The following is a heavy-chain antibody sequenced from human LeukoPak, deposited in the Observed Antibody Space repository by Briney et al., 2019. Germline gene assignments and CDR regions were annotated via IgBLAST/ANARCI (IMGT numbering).Heavy chain of an antibody. CDR1: GFSIMKYG. D-gene: IGHD2-2*01. V-gene: IGHV3-23*01. CDR3: TKDSLYCSSTRCYLHYLQY. Sequence: PGGSVRLSCEVSGFSIMKYGMTWVRQAPGKGLEWVAGLSGTGNSPYYADSVKGRFTISRDSSKNTLHLQINSLRPDDTAMYFCTKDSLYCSSTRCYLHYLQYWGRGTQVTVSS. CDR2: LSGTGNSP. J-gene: IGHJ4*02.